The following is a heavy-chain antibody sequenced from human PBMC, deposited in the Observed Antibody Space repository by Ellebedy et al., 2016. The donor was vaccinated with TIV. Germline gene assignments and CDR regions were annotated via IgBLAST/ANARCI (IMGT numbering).Heavy chain of an antibody. Sequence: SETLSLTCTVSGGSISSYYWSWIRQPPGKGLELIGSFYYNGSTNYNPSLKSRVTISVDTSKNQLSLKLSSVTAADTAVYYCARDFKEGAFDIWGQGTMVSVSS. CDR1: GGSISSYY. V-gene: IGHV4-59*01. CDR3: ARDFKEGAFDI. J-gene: IGHJ3*02. CDR2: FYYNGST.